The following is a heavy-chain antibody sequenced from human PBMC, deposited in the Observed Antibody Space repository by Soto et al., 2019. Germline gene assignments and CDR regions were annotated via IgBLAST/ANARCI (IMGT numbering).Heavy chain of an antibody. D-gene: IGHD6-19*01. CDR3: VGQLYSSGWAAVSR. CDR2: IRYDGSHE. V-gene: IGHV3-30*02. J-gene: IGHJ4*02. Sequence: SLRLCRAVSGLTCINHSIHWFRKAPGKGVGWVAFIRYDGSHENYTASVKGRFTISRDNSKNILYLQMNSLRAEDTALYYCVGQLYSSGWAAVSRWGQASPVTVSS. CDR1: GLTCINHS.